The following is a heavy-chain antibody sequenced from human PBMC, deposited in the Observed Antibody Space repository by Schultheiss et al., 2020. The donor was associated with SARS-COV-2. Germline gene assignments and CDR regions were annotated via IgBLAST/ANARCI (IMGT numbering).Heavy chain of an antibody. CDR2: IYYSGIT. CDR1: GASVSSGSYY. V-gene: IGHV4-61*01. CDR3: ARSLLQWFDP. Sequence: SETLSLTCTVSGASVSSGSYYWSWIRQHPGKGLEWIGYIYYSGITNFNPSLKSRVTISVDTSKNQFSLKLSSVTAADTAVYFCARSLLQWFDPWGQGTLVTVSS. D-gene: IGHD3-22*01. J-gene: IGHJ5*02.